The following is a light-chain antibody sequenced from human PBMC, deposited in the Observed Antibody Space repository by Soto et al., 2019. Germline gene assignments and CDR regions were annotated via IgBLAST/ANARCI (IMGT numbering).Light chain of an antibody. Sequence: IWMTPSPSTLSASVGDSVTITCLASQSISSWLAWYQQKTGKAPKLLIYDASSLESGVPSRFSGSGSGTEFTLTISSLQTDEFATYYCQQYNSYSRTFGQVTKVDIK. J-gene: IGKJ1*01. CDR1: QSISSW. V-gene: IGKV1-5*01. CDR3: QQYNSYSRT. CDR2: DAS.